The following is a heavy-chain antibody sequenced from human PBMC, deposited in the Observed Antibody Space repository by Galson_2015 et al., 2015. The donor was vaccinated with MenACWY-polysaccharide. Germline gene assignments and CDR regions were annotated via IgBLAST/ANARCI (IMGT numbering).Heavy chain of an antibody. CDR2: TYFRSKWYS. V-gene: IGHV6-1*01. J-gene: IGHJ4*02. D-gene: IGHD6-19*01. CDR1: GDSVSGNSVA. Sequence: CAISGDSVSGNSVAWNWIRQSPSRGLEWLGRTYFRSKWYSDYAESEKSRISINADTSKNQFSLQLNSVTPEDTAVYYCARGLAVTGYYFDYWGQGTLVTVSS. CDR3: ARGLAVTGYYFDY.